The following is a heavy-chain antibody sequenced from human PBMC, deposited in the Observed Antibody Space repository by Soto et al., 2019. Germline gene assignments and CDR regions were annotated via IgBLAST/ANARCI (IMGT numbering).Heavy chain of an antibody. V-gene: IGHV1-3*01. J-gene: IGHJ4*02. CDR1: GYTFTSYA. CDR3: ARDERSSGSFDY. D-gene: IGHD6-19*01. CDR2: INAGNGNT. Sequence: QVQLVQSGAEVKKPGASVKVSCKASGYTFTSYAMHWVRQAPGQRLEWMGWINAGNGNTKYSQKFQGSVTITRDTSASTAYMELSSLRSEDTAVYYCARDERSSGSFDYWGQGTLVTVSS.